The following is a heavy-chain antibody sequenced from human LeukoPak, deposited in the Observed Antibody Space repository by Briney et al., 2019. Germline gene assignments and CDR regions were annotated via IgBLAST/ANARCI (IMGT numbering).Heavy chain of an antibody. J-gene: IGHJ2*01. CDR3: ARERLGATGHWRIDV. V-gene: IGHV4-4*07. D-gene: IGHD1-26*01. CDR1: GGSFSSYY. CDR2: IYNSGTT. Sequence: SETLSLTCTVSGGSFSSYYWTWIRQPAGKGLEWIGRIYNSGTTNYSPSLESRVTMSLDTSKNRFSLSLSSVTAADTAVYYCARERLGATGHWRIDVWGRGTLVTVSS.